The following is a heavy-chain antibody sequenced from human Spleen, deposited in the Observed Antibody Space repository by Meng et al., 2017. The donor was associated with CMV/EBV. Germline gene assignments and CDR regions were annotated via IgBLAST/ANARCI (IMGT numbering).Heavy chain of an antibody. V-gene: IGHV1-69*05. CDR3: ARGLFRFRTSNDAFDV. D-gene: IGHD1-1*01. CDR1: GGTFSSYS. J-gene: IGHJ3*01. Sequence: SVKVSCKAFGGTFSSYSISWVRQAPGQGLEWMGGIISASTAANYEQRFQGRVTITMDDTTTTAYMELSRLTSQDTAVYYCARGLFRFRTSNDAFDVWGQGTVVTVSS. CDR2: IISASTAA.